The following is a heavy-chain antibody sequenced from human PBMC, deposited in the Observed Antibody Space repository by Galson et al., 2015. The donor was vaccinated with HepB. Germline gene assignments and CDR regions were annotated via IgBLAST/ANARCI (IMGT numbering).Heavy chain of an antibody. J-gene: IGHJ4*02. CDR3: AKCMTPSGTCYFDY. Sequence: SLRLSCAASGFTFSSYWMSWVRQAPGKGLEWVANIKQDGSEKYYVDSVKGRFTISRDNAKSTLSLQMNSLRAEDTAVYYCAKCMTPSGTCYFDYWGQGSLVTVSS. V-gene: IGHV3-7*03. CDR2: IKQDGSEK. CDR1: GFTFSSYW. D-gene: IGHD2-15*01.